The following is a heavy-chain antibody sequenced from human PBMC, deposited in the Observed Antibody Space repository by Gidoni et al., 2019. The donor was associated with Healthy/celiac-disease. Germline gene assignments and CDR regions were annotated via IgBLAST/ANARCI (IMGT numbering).Heavy chain of an antibody. J-gene: IGHJ6*02. Sequence: EMQLVESGGGLVKPGGSLRLSCAASGFTFSNAWMSWVRQAPGKGLEWVGRIKSKTDGGTTDYAAPVKGRFTISRDDSKNTLYLQMNSLKTEDTAVYYCTTDAGWNYAHYGMDVWGQGTTVTVSS. D-gene: IGHD1-7*01. V-gene: IGHV3-15*01. CDR3: TTDAGWNYAHYGMDV. CDR2: IKSKTDGGTT. CDR1: GFTFSNAW.